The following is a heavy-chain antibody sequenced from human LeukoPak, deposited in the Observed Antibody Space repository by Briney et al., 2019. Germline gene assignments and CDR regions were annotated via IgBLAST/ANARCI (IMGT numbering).Heavy chain of an antibody. J-gene: IGHJ5*02. Sequence: GGSLRLSCAASGFTFSSYWMSWVRQAPGKGLEWVANIKKDGSEKYYVDSVKGRFTISRDNAKTSLYLQMNSLRAEDTAVYYCAKDPRKRGITMVRGVIYWFDPWGQGTLVTVSS. CDR3: AKDPRKRGITMVRGVIYWFDP. CDR2: IKKDGSEK. CDR1: GFTFSSYW. D-gene: IGHD3-10*01. V-gene: IGHV3-7*01.